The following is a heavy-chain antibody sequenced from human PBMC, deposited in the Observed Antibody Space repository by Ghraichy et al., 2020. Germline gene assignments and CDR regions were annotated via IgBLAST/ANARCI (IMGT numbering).Heavy chain of an antibody. Sequence: GESLNISCAASGFTFSSYAMIWVRQAPGKGLEWVSVVSGSGGSTYYADSVKGRFTISRDNSKNTLYLQMNSLGADDTAVYYCAKEGDGIGWYLGMWGQGTLVTVSS. CDR1: GFTFSSYA. V-gene: IGHV3-23*01. CDR3: AKEGDGIGWYLGM. J-gene: IGHJ4*02. CDR2: VSGSGGST. D-gene: IGHD6-19*01.